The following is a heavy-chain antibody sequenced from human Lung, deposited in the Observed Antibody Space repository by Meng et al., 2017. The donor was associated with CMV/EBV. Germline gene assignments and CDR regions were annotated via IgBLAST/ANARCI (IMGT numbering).Heavy chain of an antibody. D-gene: IGHD2-2*02. CDR1: YTFTGYY. Sequence: YTFTGYYLHWVGQAPGQGLEWMGWINPNSGATNFAQKFQGRVTMTRDTSISTAYMELRRLTSDDTAVYYCARATENFVVEPPAILFDYWGQGTLVTVSS. CDR3: ARATENFVVEPPAILFDY. V-gene: IGHV1-2*02. CDR2: INPNSGAT. J-gene: IGHJ4*02.